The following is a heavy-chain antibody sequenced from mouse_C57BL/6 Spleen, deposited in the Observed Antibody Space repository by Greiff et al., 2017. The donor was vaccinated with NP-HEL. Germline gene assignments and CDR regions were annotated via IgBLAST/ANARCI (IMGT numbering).Heavy chain of an antibody. J-gene: IGHJ1*03. CDR1: GYTFTDYE. Sequence: QVQLKQSGAELVRPGASVTLSCKASGYTFTDYEMHWVKQTPVHGLEWIGAIDPETGGTAYNQKFKGKAILTADKSSSTAYMELRSLTSEDSAVYYCTRWDGYLWYFDVWGTGTTVTVSS. CDR2: IDPETGGT. CDR3: TRWDGYLWYFDV. D-gene: IGHD2-3*01. V-gene: IGHV1-15*01.